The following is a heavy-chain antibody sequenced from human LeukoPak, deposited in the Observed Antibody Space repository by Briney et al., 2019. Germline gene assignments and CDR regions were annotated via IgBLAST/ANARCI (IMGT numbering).Heavy chain of an antibody. J-gene: IGHJ5*02. V-gene: IGHV1-2*06. Sequence: ASVKVSCKASGYTFTHYYIHWVRQAPGQGLEWMGRINPNNGGTNYAQKFQDRVTMTRDTSISTAYVELSRLKSDDTAVYYCARDVALSGSYSAWFDPWGQGTLVTVSS. CDR2: INPNNGGT. CDR3: ARDVALSGSYSAWFDP. D-gene: IGHD1-26*01. CDR1: GYTFTHYY.